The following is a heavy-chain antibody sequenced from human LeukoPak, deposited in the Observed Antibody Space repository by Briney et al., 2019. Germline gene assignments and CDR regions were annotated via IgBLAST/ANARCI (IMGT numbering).Heavy chain of an antibody. CDR3: ARASWELLTGAFDI. Sequence: GGSLRLSCAASGFTVSSNYMSWVRQAPGKGLEWVSSISSSSSYIYYADSVKGRFTISRDNAKNSLYLQMNSLRAEDTAVYYCARASWELLTGAFDIWGQGTMVTVSS. J-gene: IGHJ3*02. CDR1: GFTVSSNY. D-gene: IGHD1-26*01. CDR2: ISSSSSYI. V-gene: IGHV3-21*01.